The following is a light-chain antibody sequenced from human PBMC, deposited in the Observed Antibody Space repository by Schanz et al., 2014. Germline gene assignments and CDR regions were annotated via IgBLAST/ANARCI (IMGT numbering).Light chain of an antibody. J-gene: IGLJ3*02. CDR2: DVS. Sequence: QSALTQPRSVSGSPGQSVTISCTGTSSDVGGYNHVSWYQQHPGKAPKLMIYDVSKRPSGVRDRFSGSKSGNTASLTISGLQAEDEADYYCCSYAGSYTFVFGGGTKLTVL. CDR3: CSYAGSYTFV. CDR1: SSDVGGYNH. V-gene: IGLV2-11*01.